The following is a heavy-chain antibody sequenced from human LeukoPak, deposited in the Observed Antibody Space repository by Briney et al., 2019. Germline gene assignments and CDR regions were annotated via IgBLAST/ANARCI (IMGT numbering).Heavy chain of an antibody. J-gene: IGHJ4*02. V-gene: IGHV1-2*02. Sequence: ASVKVSCKASGYTFTGYYMHWVRQAPGQGLEWMGWINPHSGGTNYAQKFQGRVTMTRDTSISTAYMELSRLRSDDTAVYYCARAVYYYDSSGYYGHDYWGQGTLVTVSS. CDR3: ARAVYYYDSSGYYGHDY. CDR1: GYTFTGYY. CDR2: INPHSGGT. D-gene: IGHD3-22*01.